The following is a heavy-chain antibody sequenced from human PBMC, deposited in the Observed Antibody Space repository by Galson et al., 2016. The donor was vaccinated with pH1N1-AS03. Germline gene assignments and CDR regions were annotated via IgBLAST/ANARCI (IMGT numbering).Heavy chain of an antibody. D-gene: IGHD4-23*01. J-gene: IGHJ3*01. V-gene: IGHV3-21*01. CDR1: GFTFSTYG. CDR2: ISRSSSYT. Sequence: SLRLSCAASGFTFSTYGMNWVRQAPGKGLEWVSSISRSSSYTYYADSVEGRFTISRDNAENSLYLQMNSLRDEDTAVYYCARPKNGGNSQVNVFDLWGQGTMGTVSS. CDR3: ARPKNGGNSQVNVFDL.